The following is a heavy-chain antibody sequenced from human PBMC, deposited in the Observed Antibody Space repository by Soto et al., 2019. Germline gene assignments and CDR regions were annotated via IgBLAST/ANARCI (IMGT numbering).Heavy chain of an antibody. CDR3: ARMLSEGRAFDI. CDR2: IKQDGSEK. Sequence: GGSLRLCCAASGFTFSSYWMSGVRQAPGKGLEWVANIKQDGSEKYYVDSVKGRFTISRDNAKNSLYLQMNSLRAEDTAVYYCARMLSEGRAFDIWGQGTMVTVSS. V-gene: IGHV3-7*01. J-gene: IGHJ3*02. CDR1: GFTFSSYW. D-gene: IGHD2-8*01.